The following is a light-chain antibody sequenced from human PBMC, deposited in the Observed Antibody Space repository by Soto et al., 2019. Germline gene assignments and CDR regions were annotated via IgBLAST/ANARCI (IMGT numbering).Light chain of an antibody. J-gene: IGKJ3*01. CDR2: GAS. CDR3: QQDGSSLFT. CDR1: QSLSSSY. Sequence: EIVLTQSPGTLALSPGERAIPLCRASQSLSSSYLAWYQQEPGQAPRLLIYGASSRATGIPDRFSGRGSGTAFPLTISRLEPEDFAVYYCQQDGSSLFTVGPGTKVDIK. V-gene: IGKV3-20*01.